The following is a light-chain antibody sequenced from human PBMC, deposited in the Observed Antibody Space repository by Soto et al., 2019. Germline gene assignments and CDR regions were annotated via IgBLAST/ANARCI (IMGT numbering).Light chain of an antibody. J-gene: IGKJ2*01. V-gene: IGKV1-33*01. CDR3: HQYENLPYT. Sequence: DIQLTQSASSLSASVGDRVTITCQASQVITNYLNWCQQKPGKAPKLLIYDISTLEIGVPSRFGGSGSGTHFTFTITGLQPEDIATYYCHQYENLPYTFGQGTKVDIK. CDR2: DIS. CDR1: QVITNY.